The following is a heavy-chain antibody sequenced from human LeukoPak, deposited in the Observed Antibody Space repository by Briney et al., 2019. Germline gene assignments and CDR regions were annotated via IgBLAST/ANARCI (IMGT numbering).Heavy chain of an antibody. CDR1: GFTFENYA. J-gene: IGHJ4*02. D-gene: IGHD6-13*01. CDR3: AKTRPLDSSSWSHGDY. V-gene: IGHV3-23*01. CDR2: ISGSGDST. Sequence: GGSLRLSCAASGFTFENYAMHWVRQAPGKGLEWVSAISGSGDSTYYGDSVKGRFTISRDNSKNTLYLQMNSLRAEDTAVYYCAKTRPLDSSSWSHGDYWGQGTLVTVSS.